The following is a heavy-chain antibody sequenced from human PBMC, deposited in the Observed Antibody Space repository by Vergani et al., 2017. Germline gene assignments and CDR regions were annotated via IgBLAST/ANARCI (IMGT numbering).Heavy chain of an antibody. CDR3: ARDKGYDFWGGYGGMDV. CDR1: GFTFSSYD. V-gene: IGHV3-13*04. D-gene: IGHD3-3*01. CDR2: IGTAGDT. J-gene: IGHJ6*02. Sequence: EVQLVESGGGLVQPGGSLRLSCAASGFTFSSYDMHWVRQATGKGLEWVSAIGTAGDTYYPGSVKGRFTISRENAKNSLYLQMNSLRAGDTAVYYCARDKGYDFWGGYGGMDVWGQGTTVTVSS.